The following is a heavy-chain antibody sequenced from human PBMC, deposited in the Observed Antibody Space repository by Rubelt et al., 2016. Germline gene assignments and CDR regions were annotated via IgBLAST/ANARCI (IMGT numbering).Heavy chain of an antibody. CDR1: GYTFTSYG. Sequence: QVQLVQSGAEVKKPGASVKVSCKASGYTFTSYGISWVRQAPGPGLEWMGWISAYNGNTNYAQKLQGRVTMTTDTPTSTAYMELRSLGSDDTAVYYCARRDGYNWDDAFDIWGQGTMVTVSS. CDR2: ISAYNGNT. J-gene: IGHJ3*02. D-gene: IGHD5-24*01. CDR3: ARRDGYNWDDAFDI. V-gene: IGHV1-18*01.